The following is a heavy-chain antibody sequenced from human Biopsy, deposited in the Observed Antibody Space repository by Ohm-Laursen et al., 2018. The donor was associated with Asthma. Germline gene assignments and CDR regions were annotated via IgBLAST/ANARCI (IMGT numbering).Heavy chain of an antibody. CDR2: ISVYNGNT. D-gene: IGHD3-10*01. V-gene: IGHV1-18*01. CDR1: GYTFNSAG. J-gene: IGHJ6*02. Sequence: ASVKVSCKISGYTFNSAGITWVRQAPGQGLEWVGWISVYNGNTKVAQKLQDRVTMITDTSTSTAYMELRSLRSDDTAVYFCARAVDYSHYYGIDVWGQGTTVTVS. CDR3: ARAVDYSHYYGIDV.